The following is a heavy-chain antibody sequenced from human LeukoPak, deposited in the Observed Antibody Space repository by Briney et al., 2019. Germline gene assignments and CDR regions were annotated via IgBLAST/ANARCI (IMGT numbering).Heavy chain of an antibody. J-gene: IGHJ6*02. Sequence: PSETLSLTCTVSGGSISSGDYYWGWIRQPPGKGLEWIGYIYYSGSTYYNPSLKSRVTISVDTSRNQFSLKLSSVTAADTAVYYCARAPTYYYDSSGYSYYYCGMDVWGQGTTVTVSS. CDR1: GGSISSGDYY. CDR3: ARAPTYYYDSSGYSYYYCGMDV. CDR2: IYYSGST. D-gene: IGHD3-22*01. V-gene: IGHV4-30-4*02.